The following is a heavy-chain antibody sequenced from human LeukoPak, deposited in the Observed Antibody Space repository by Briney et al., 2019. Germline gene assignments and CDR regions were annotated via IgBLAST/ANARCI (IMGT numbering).Heavy chain of an antibody. CDR1: GFAFSSDD. D-gene: IGHD5-12*01. Sequence: GGSLRLSCAASGFAFSSDDMNWVRQAPGKGLEWVANMNQDGSHKYSVDSVKGRFTISRDNARNSLYLQMNGLRAEDTAVYYCARFRYIGSDLEVFDSWGQGTLVTVSS. J-gene: IGHJ4*02. CDR2: MNQDGSHK. V-gene: IGHV3-7*01. CDR3: ARFRYIGSDLEVFDS.